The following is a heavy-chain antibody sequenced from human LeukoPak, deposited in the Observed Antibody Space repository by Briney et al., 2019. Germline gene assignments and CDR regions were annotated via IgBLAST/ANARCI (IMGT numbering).Heavy chain of an antibody. CDR1: GFTVSSNY. D-gene: IGHD3-10*01. J-gene: IGHJ4*02. Sequence: SGGSLRLSCAASGFTVSSNYMSWVRQAPGKGLEWVSVIYSGGSTYYADSVKGRFTISRDNSKNTLYLQMNSLRAKDTAVYYCARVGTYYDSYYFDYWGQGTLVTVSS. CDR3: ARVGTYYDSYYFDY. V-gene: IGHV3-66*01. CDR2: IYSGGST.